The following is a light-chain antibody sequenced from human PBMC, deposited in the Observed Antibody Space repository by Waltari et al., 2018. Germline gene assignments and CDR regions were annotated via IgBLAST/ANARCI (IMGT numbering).Light chain of an antibody. CDR2: GTN. V-gene: IGLV1-40*01. CDR1: KSNIGTYD. CDR3: QSYDTTLGVV. J-gene: IGLJ2*01. Sequence: QSVLTQPPSVSGAPGQRVSISCTGTKSNIGTYDVHWYQQGPGKAPKLIIYGTNTRPLGVPDRFFGSQSGTSASLAIIGLQAEDEADYYCQSYDTTLGVVFGGGTKLTVL.